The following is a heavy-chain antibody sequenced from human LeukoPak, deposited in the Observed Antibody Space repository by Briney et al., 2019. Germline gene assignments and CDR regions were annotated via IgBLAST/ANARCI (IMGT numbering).Heavy chain of an antibody. CDR1: GGSLSNYY. CDR2: INHSVGA. D-gene: IGHD1-1*01. Sequence: PSETLSLTCAVYGGSLSNYYWTWVRQPPGKGLEWIGEINHSVGANYSPSLKSRATISLDTSKNQFSLKLSSVTAADTVVYYCARLGVLEWFDPWGQGTLVTVSS. J-gene: IGHJ5*02. V-gene: IGHV4-34*01. CDR3: ARLGVLEWFDP.